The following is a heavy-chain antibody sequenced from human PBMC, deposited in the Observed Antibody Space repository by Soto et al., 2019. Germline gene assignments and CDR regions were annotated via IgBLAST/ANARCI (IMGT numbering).Heavy chain of an antibody. CDR2: IIPILGIA. V-gene: IGHV1-69*02. J-gene: IGHJ4*02. CDR1: GGTFSSYT. CDR3: ARDPYGDYLYHRGGDFDY. Sequence: ASVKVSCKASGGTFSSYTISWVRQAPGQGLEWMGRIIPILGIANYAQKFQGRVTITADKSTSTAYMELSSLRSEDTAVYYCARDPYGDYLYHRGGDFDYWGQGTLVTVSS. D-gene: IGHD4-17*01.